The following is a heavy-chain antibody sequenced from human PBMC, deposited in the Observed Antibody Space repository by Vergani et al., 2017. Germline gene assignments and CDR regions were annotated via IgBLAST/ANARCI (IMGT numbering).Heavy chain of an antibody. CDR2: MNPNSGNT. J-gene: IGHJ2*01. V-gene: IGHV1-8*01. CDR3: ARGRGYCSSTSCSRDWYFDL. D-gene: IGHD2-2*01. CDR1: GYTFTSYD. Sequence: QVQLVQSGAEVKKPGASVKVSCKASGYTFTSYDINWVRQATGQGLEWMGWMNPNSGNTGYAQKFQGRVTMTRNTSISTAYMELSSLRSEDTAVYYCARGRGYCSSTSCSRDWYFDLWGRGTLVTVSS.